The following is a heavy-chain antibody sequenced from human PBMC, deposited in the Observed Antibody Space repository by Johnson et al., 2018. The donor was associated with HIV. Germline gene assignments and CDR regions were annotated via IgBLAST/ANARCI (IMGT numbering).Heavy chain of an antibody. D-gene: IGHD1-1*01. J-gene: IGHJ3*02. Sequence: VQLVESGGGLVRPGESLRLSCGASGFTISPYGMHWVRQAPGKGLEWVAFIYFDGSKIYHADSVKGRFTISRDDSNNTAYRQMNSLKTEDTVVYYLSATGTTSSDAFDIWGQGTMDTVSS. V-gene: IGHV3-30*02. CDR2: IYFDGSKI. CDR1: GFTISPYG. CDR3: SATGTTSSDAFDI.